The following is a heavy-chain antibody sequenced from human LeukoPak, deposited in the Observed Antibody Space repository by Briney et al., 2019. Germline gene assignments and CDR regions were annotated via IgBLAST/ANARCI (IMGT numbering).Heavy chain of an antibody. D-gene: IGHD5-18*01. Sequence: PGGSLRLSCAASGFTFSSYGMHWVRQAPGKGLEWVAVISYDGSNKYYADSVKGRFTISRDNSKNTLYLQMNSLRAEDTAVYYCAKDVSRVYSYGGYNDYWGQGTLVTVSS. V-gene: IGHV3-30*18. CDR2: ISYDGSNK. J-gene: IGHJ4*02. CDR3: AKDVSRVYSYGGYNDY. CDR1: GFTFSSYG.